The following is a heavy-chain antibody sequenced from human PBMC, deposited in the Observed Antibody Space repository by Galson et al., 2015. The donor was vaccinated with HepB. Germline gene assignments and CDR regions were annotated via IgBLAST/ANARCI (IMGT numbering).Heavy chain of an antibody. CDR1: GYTFTAYT. D-gene: IGHD3-10*01. J-gene: IGHJ4*02. CDR2: TSAYNGYT. V-gene: IGHV1-18*04. CDR3: ARGHRRYYGLGSYSESGVFDF. Sequence: SVKVSCKASGYTFTAYTFSWVRQAPGQGLEWMGWTSAYNGYTDYAQKFQGRVTMTTDISTSTAYMELRSLRSDDTAVYYCARGHRRYYGLGSYSESGVFDFWGQGTLVTVSS.